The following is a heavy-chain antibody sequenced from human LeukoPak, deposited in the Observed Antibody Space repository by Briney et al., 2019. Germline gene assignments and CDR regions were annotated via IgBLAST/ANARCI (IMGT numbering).Heavy chain of an antibody. CDR1: GYTFTCYY. CDR2: INPNSGGT. CDR3: ARDRVPITIFGVVTNLDY. J-gene: IGHJ4*02. D-gene: IGHD3-3*01. Sequence: ASVKVSCKASGYTFTCYYMHWVRQAPGQGLEWMGWINPNSGGTNYAQKFQGRVTMTRDTSISTAYMELSRLRSDDTAMYYCARDRVPITIFGVVTNLDYWGQGTLVTVSS. V-gene: IGHV1-2*02.